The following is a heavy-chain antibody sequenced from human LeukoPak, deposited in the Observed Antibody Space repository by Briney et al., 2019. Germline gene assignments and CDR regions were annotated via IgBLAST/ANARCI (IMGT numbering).Heavy chain of an antibody. Sequence: GSSVKVSCKASGGTFSSYAISWVRQAPGQGLEWMGGIIPIFGTANYAQKFQGRVTITADESTSTAYMELSSLRSEDTAVYYCARDTAMGFRAFDIWSQGTMVTVSS. CDR2: IIPIFGTA. J-gene: IGHJ3*02. V-gene: IGHV1-69*01. D-gene: IGHD5-18*01. CDR1: GGTFSSYA. CDR3: ARDTAMGFRAFDI.